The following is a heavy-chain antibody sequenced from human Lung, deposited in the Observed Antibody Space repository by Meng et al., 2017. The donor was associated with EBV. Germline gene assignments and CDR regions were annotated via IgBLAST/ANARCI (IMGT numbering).Heavy chain of an antibody. D-gene: IGHD1-26*01. Sequence: QVQLQAAGPGLVKPSGPLSLTCAVSGGSISSSNWWSWVRQTPGKGLEWIGEIYHSGSTNYNPSLKSRITISVDESKNQFSLRLKSVTAADTAVYYCANRREVRPYYFDSWGQGTLVTVSS. CDR3: ANRREVRPYYFDS. CDR1: GGSISSSNW. J-gene: IGHJ4*02. CDR2: IYHSGST. V-gene: IGHV4-4*02.